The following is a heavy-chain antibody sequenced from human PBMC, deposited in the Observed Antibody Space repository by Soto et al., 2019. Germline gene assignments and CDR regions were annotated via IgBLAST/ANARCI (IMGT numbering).Heavy chain of an antibody. J-gene: IGHJ4*02. CDR1: GFTFEDYA. CDR2: VSWQSGSI. CDR3: AKDMFSSSSAATFDY. Sequence: EVQLVESGGGLAQPGRYLRLSCATSGFTFEDYAMDWVCQAPGKGLEWVSGVSWQSGSIRYADSVKGRFTISRDNAKNSLYLQMHSLRVDDTALDYCAKDMFSSSSAATFDYWGQGILVTVSS. D-gene: IGHD6-6*01. V-gene: IGHV3-9*01.